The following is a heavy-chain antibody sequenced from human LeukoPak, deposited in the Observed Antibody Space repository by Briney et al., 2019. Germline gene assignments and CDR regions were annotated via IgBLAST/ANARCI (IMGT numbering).Heavy chain of an antibody. CDR3: ARSRIAAAGYPTAFEH. Sequence: SETLSLTCDVSGGSINNNKWWSWVRQSPGKGLEWIGEIYHSGNTNYNPSLKSRVTISVDKSQNHFSLTLSSVTAADTAVYYCARSRIAAAGYPTAFEHWGQGTLVTVSS. CDR1: GGSINNNKW. J-gene: IGHJ4*02. CDR2: IYHSGNT. V-gene: IGHV4-4*02. D-gene: IGHD6-13*01.